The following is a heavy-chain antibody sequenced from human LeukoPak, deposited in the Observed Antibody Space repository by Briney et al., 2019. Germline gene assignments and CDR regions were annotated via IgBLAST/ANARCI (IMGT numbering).Heavy chain of an antibody. Sequence: HGESLKISCKGSGYTFSSYWIGWVRQMPGKGLEWMGIIYPDDSDTRYSPSFQGQVTISADKSISPAYLQWSSLKASDTAMYYCARLAYCSNDVCYSNYYYSMDVWGKGTTVTVSS. CDR3: ARLAYCSNDVCYSNYYYSMDV. CDR2: IYPDDSDT. D-gene: IGHD2-8*01. CDR1: GYTFSSYW. J-gene: IGHJ6*03. V-gene: IGHV5-51*01.